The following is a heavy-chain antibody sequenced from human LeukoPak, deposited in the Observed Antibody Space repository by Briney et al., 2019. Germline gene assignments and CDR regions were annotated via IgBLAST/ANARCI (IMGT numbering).Heavy chain of an antibody. CDR3: ARARANRLAGYFDY. Sequence: ASVKVSCKASGYTFTGYYMHWVRQAPGQGLEWMGWINPNSGGTNYAQKFQGRVTMTRDTSISTAYMELSRLRSDDTAVYYCARARANRLAGYFDYWGQGTLVTVSS. CDR1: GYTFTGYY. CDR2: INPNSGGT. V-gene: IGHV1-2*02. D-gene: IGHD3-9*01. J-gene: IGHJ4*02.